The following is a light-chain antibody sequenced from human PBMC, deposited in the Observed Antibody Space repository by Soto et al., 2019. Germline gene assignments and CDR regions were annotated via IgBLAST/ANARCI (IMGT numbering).Light chain of an antibody. CDR1: QSVSSSY. CDR3: QQYGSSPRT. Sequence: EIVWTQSPGTLSLSPGERATLSCRASQSVSSSYLAWYQQKPGQAPRLLIYGASSRATGIPDRFSGSGSGTYFTITISRLAPEDFAVYYCQQYGSSPRTFGQGTKVEIK. J-gene: IGKJ1*01. CDR2: GAS. V-gene: IGKV3-20*01.